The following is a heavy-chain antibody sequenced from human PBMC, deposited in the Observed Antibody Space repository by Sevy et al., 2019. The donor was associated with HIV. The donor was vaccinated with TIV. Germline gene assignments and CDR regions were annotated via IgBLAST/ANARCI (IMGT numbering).Heavy chain of an antibody. CDR1: GGSITSGDYY. Sequence: SETLSLTCTVSGGSITSGDYYWTWIRQSPGKGLEWIGYIYYSGTTYYNPSLKSRVSISVDTSKNQFSLNLRSVTAADTAVYYCARYCSSTSPYNWFDPWGQGALVTVSS. V-gene: IGHV4-30-4*01. CDR3: ARYCSSTSPYNWFDP. CDR2: IYYSGTT. J-gene: IGHJ5*02. D-gene: IGHD2-2*01.